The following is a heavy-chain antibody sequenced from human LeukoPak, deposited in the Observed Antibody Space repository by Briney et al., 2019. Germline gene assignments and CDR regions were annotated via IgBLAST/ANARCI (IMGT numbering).Heavy chain of an antibody. CDR2: IYYSGST. Sequence: SETLSLTCTVSGGSISSGGYYWSWIRQHPGKGLEWIGYIYYSGSTYYNPSLKSRVTISVDTSKNQFSLKLSSVTAADTAVYYCARGEWELLRSYNWFDPWGQGTLVTVSS. V-gene: IGHV4-31*03. D-gene: IGHD1-26*01. CDR1: GGSISSGGYY. J-gene: IGHJ5*02. CDR3: ARGEWELLRSYNWFDP.